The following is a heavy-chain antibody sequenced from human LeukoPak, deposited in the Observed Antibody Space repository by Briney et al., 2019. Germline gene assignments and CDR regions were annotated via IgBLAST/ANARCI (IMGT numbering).Heavy chain of an antibody. CDR2: ISGSGGST. CDR1: GFTFSSYA. J-gene: IGHJ4*02. CDR3: AKVGYDFWSGYQHYYDILTGYYFDY. V-gene: IGHV3-23*01. D-gene: IGHD3-3*01. Sequence: QPGGSLRLSCAASGFTFSSYAMSWVRQAPGKGLEWVSAISGSGGSTYYADSVKGRFTISRDNSKDTLYLQMNSLRAEDTAVYYCAKVGYDFWSGYQHYYDILTGYYFDYWGQGTLVTVSS.